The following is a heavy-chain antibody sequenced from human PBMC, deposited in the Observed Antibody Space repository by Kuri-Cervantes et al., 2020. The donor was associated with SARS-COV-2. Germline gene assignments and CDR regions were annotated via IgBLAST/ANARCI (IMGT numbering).Heavy chain of an antibody. V-gene: IGHV3-33*08. Sequence: GESLKISCAASGFTFSHYWMSWARQAPGKGLEWVAVIWYDGSNKYYADSVKGRFTISRDNSKNTLYLQMNSLRAEDTAVYYCARSGKGYCSSTSCGMDDAFDIWGQGTMVTVSS. J-gene: IGHJ3*02. CDR2: IWYDGSNK. CDR3: ARSGKGYCSSTSCGMDDAFDI. D-gene: IGHD2-2*01. CDR1: GFTFSHYW.